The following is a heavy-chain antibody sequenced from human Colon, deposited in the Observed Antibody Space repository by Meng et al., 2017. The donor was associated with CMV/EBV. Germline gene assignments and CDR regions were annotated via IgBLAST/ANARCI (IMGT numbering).Heavy chain of an antibody. CDR3: TRGSTWGY. CDR2: INTNTGNP. Sequence: SVKVSCKASGYRFTTYPINWVRQAPGQGLEWMGWINTNTGNPTYAQGLTGRFAFSSDAAITTAYLHISSLEPEDTAVYYCTRGSTWGYWGQGTLVTVSS. D-gene: IGHD7-27*01. J-gene: IGHJ4*02. CDR1: GYRFTTYP. V-gene: IGHV7-4-1*02.